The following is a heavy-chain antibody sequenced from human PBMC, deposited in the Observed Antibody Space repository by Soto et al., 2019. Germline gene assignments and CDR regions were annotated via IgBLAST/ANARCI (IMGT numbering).Heavy chain of an antibody. D-gene: IGHD3-16*02. V-gene: IGHV4-34*01. CDR2: INHSGST. CDR1: GGSFSGYY. Sequence: QVQLQQWGAGLLKPSETLSLTCAVYGGSFSGYYWSWIRQPPGKGLEWIGEINHSGSTNYNPSLKSRVTISVDTSKNQFSLKLSSVTAADTAVYYCARGGKTDYVWGSYRKKAYYFDYWGQGTLVTVSS. CDR3: ARGGKTDYVWGSYRKKAYYFDY. J-gene: IGHJ4*02.